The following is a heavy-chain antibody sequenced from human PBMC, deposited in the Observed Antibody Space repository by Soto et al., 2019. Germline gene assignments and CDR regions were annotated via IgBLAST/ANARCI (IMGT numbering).Heavy chain of an antibody. CDR3: ARDFRGTWWSGFDY. CDR1: GYTFTSYA. Sequence: ASVKVSCKASGYTFTSYAMHWVRQAPGQRLEWMGWINTGNDNTKYSQNFQGRVTITRDTSTSTAYMELRSLRSDDTAVYYCARDFRGTWWSGFDYWGQGTLVTVSS. D-gene: IGHD2-15*01. V-gene: IGHV1-3*04. J-gene: IGHJ4*02. CDR2: INTGNDNT.